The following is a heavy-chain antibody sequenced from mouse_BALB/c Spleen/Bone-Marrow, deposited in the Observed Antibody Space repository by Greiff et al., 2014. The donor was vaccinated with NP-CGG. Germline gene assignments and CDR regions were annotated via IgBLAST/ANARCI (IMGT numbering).Heavy chain of an antibody. J-gene: IGHJ3*01. D-gene: IGHD2-3*01. CDR1: GFNIKDTF. Sequence: EVMLVESGADLVKPGASVKLSCTTSGFNIKDTFMHWVKQRPEQGLEWIGRSDPASGNTKYDPKFQGKATITADTSSNKVSLQLSGLTSEDTAVYYCAHDAPFTYWGQGTLVTVSA. CDR3: AHDAPFTY. V-gene: IGHV14-3*02. CDR2: SDPASGNT.